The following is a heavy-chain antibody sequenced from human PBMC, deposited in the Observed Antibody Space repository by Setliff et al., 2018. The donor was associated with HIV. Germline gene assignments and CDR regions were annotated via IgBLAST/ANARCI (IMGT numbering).Heavy chain of an antibody. J-gene: IGHJ6*04. V-gene: IGHV1-69*13. Sequence: SVKVSCKASGGTSTTYSISWVRQAPGQGLEWMGGIIPIFGTVNYAQKFQGRVTLTADDSTSTAYMELSSLRSEDTAVHYCARGNYYDSSAWVGPDVWGKGTTVTVSS. D-gene: IGHD3-22*01. CDR1: GGTSTTYS. CDR2: IIPIFGTV. CDR3: ARGNYYDSSAWVGPDV.